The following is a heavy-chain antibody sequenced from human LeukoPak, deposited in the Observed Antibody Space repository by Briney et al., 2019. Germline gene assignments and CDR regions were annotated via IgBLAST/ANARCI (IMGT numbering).Heavy chain of an antibody. V-gene: IGHV3-23*01. D-gene: IGHD5-18*01. CDR1: GFTFSSYA. J-gene: IGHJ4*02. CDR3: AKETAVGVDTVGFDY. CDR2: ISGSGGST. Sequence: PGGSLRLSCAASGFTFSSYAMSWVRQAPGKGLEWVSAISGSGGSTYYADSVKGRSTISRDNSKNTLYLEMNSLRAEDTAVYFCAKETAVGVDTVGFDYWGQGTLVTVSS.